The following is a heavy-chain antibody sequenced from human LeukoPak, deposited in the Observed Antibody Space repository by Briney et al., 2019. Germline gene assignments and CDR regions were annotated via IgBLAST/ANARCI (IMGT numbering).Heavy chain of an antibody. D-gene: IGHD4-17*01. CDR3: AREGTDGDYVGYYYMDV. V-gene: IGHV3-53*01. CDR1: GFTVSSNS. J-gene: IGHJ6*03. CDR2: IYSDNT. Sequence: GGSLRLSCTVSGFTVSSNSMSWVRQAPGKGLEWVSFIYSDNTHYSDSVKGRFTISRDNSKNTLYLQMNSLRAEDTALYYCAREGTDGDYVGYYYMDVWGKGTTVTVSS.